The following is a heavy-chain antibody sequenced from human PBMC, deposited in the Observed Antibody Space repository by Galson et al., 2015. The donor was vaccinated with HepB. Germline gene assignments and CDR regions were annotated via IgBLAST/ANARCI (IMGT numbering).Heavy chain of an antibody. J-gene: IGHJ4*02. CDR2: MRFDGSYK. D-gene: IGHD5-12*01. Sequence: SLRLSCAASGLSLSNYDMHWVRQAPGKELEWVSFMRFDGSYKFYAGSVKGRFTVSRDNSKNKLFLQMNSLRPEDTAVYYCAKLSIEWRRFANNDYWGQGTLVAAS. CDR1: GLSLSNYD. V-gene: IGHV3-30*02. CDR3: AKLSIEWRRFANNDY.